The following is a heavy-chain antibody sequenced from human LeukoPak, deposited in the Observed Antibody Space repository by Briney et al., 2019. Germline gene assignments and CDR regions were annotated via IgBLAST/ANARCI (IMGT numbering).Heavy chain of an antibody. CDR3: ARDQRYCSGGSCYPDWFDP. D-gene: IGHD2-15*01. Sequence: ASVKVSCKASGYTFTGYYLHWVRQAPGQGLEWMGWINPTSGGTNYAQKFQDRVTMTRDTSISTAYMELSRLRSDDTAVYYCARDQRYCSGGSCYPDWFDPWGQGTLVTVSS. J-gene: IGHJ5*02. V-gene: IGHV1-2*02. CDR1: GYTFTGYY. CDR2: INPTSGGT.